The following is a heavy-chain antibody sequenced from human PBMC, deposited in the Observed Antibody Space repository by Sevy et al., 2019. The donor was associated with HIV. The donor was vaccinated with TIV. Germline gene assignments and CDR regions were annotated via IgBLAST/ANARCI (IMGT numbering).Heavy chain of an antibody. CDR2: IYYSGST. J-gene: IGHJ6*02. Sequence: SETLSLTCTVSDGSISSYYWSWIRQPPGKGLEWIGYIYYSGSTNYNPSLKSRVTISVDTSKNQFSLKLSSVTAADTAVYYCAGHYYYYGMDVWGQGTTVTVSS. V-gene: IGHV4-59*01. CDR3: AGHYYYYGMDV. CDR1: DGSISSYY.